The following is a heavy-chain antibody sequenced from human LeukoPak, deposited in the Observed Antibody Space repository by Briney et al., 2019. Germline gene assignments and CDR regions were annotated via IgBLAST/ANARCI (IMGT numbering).Heavy chain of an antibody. CDR2: ISYDGSSK. CDR3: AKDGRSYLNWIDP. V-gene: IGHV3-30*18. Sequence: PGRSLRLSCTASGFTFSSYGIHWVRQAPGEGLEWVAVISYDGSSKYYADSVKGRFTISRDNSKNTLHLQMNSLRAEDTAVYYCAKDGRSYLNWIDPWGQGTLVTVSS. D-gene: IGHD1-26*01. J-gene: IGHJ5*02. CDR1: GFTFSSYG.